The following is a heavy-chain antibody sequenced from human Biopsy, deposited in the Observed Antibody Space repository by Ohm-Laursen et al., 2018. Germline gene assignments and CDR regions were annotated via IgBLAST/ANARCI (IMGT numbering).Heavy chain of an antibody. Sequence: SLRLSCTASGFIFNYGMHWVRQAPGKGLEWVAVIWYDGSNGNYADSVKVRFTISRDNSKNTLYLQMNSLRAEDTAVYYCARRAVAGTYNWYFDLWGRGTLVTVSS. J-gene: IGHJ2*01. CDR2: IWYDGSNG. D-gene: IGHD6-19*01. V-gene: IGHV3-33*01. CDR1: GFIFNYG. CDR3: ARRAVAGTYNWYFDL.